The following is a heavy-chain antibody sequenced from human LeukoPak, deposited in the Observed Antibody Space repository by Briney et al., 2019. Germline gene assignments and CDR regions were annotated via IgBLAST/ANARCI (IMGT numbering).Heavy chain of an antibody. V-gene: IGHV4-59*08. D-gene: IGHD5-18*01. Sequence: PSETLSLTCTVSGGSISSYYWSWIRQPPGKGLEWIGYIYYSGSTNYNPSLKSRVTISVDTSKNQFSLKLSSVTAADTAVYYCARTPGWLQGAFDIWGQGTMVTVSS. CDR1: GGSISSYY. J-gene: IGHJ3*02. CDR2: IYYSGST. CDR3: ARTPGWLQGAFDI.